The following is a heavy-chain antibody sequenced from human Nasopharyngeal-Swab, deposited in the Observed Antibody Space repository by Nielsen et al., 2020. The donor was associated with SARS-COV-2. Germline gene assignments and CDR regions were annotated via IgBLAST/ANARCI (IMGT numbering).Heavy chain of an antibody. D-gene: IGHD3-16*02. CDR1: GGSISSYY. CDR2: IYTSGST. Sequence: SETLSLTCTVSGGSISSYYWSWIRQPAGKGLEWIGRIYTSGSTNYNPSLKSRVTMSVDTSKNQFSLKLSSVTAADTAVYYCARRGYDYVWGSYRPESWFDPWGQGTLVTVSS. J-gene: IGHJ5*02. V-gene: IGHV4-4*07. CDR3: ARRGYDYVWGSYRPESWFDP.